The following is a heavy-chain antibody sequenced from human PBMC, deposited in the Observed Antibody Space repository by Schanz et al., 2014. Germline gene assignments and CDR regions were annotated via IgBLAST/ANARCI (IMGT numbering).Heavy chain of an antibody. CDR3: ARDGEAAAGCDY. Sequence: QVQLVQSGAEVKQPGASVKVSCKASGYTFTSYYMHWVRQAPGQGLEWMGIINPSGGSTSYAQKLQGRVTMTRDTSTSTVYMELSSLRSEDTAVYYCARDGEAAAGCDYWGQGTLVTVSS. J-gene: IGHJ4*02. CDR2: INPSGGST. CDR1: GYTFTSYY. D-gene: IGHD6-13*01. V-gene: IGHV1-46*03.